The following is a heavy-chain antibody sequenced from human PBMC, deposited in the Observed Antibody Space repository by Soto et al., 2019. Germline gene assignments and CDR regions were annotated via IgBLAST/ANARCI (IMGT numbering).Heavy chain of an antibody. CDR1: GFTFSSYG. CDR3: AKEIAIADYFDY. CDR2: ISFDGRNT. J-gene: IGHJ4*02. D-gene: IGHD6-13*01. V-gene: IGHV3-30*18. Sequence: ESGGGVVQPGRSLRLSCVASGFTFSSYGIHWVRQAPGKGLEWVAVISFDGRNTYYADSVKGRFTISRDNSKNTLYLQMNSLRTEDTAVYYCAKEIAIADYFDYWGQGTLVTVT.